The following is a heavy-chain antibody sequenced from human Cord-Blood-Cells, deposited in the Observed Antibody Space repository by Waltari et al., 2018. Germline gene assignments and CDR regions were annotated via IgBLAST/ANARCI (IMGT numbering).Heavy chain of an antibody. Sequence: QVQLQQWGAGLLKPSETLSLTCAVYGGSFSGYYWSWIRQPTGKGLEWIGEINHSGSTNYNPSLKSRVTISVDTSKNQFSLKLSSVTAADTAVYYCARVGCSSTSCYDAFDIWGQGTMVTVSS. CDR1: GGSFSGYY. V-gene: IGHV4-34*01. CDR2: INHSGST. J-gene: IGHJ3*02. CDR3: ARVGCSSTSCYDAFDI. D-gene: IGHD2-2*01.